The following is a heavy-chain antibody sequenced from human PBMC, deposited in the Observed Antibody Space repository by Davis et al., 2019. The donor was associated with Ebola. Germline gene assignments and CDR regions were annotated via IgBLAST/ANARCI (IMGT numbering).Heavy chain of an antibody. CDR2: IYHLGST. D-gene: IGHD3-10*01. CDR3: ARGPPGAYFDY. V-gene: IGHV4-4*02. CDR1: CGSVISTNW. J-gene: IGHJ4*02. Sequence: MPSETLSLTCDVFCGSVISTNWWSWVRQSPRKGLEWIGEIYHLGSTNYNPSLKSRVTISLDKSKNQVYLKMRSVTAADTALYYCARGPPGAYFDYWGRGALVTVSS.